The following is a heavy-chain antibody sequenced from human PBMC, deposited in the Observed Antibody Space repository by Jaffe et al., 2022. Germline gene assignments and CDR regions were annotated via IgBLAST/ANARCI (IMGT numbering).Heavy chain of an antibody. CDR3: TAASGYSSSWPTGEFDY. V-gene: IGHV3-15*01. Sequence: EVQLVESGGGLVKPGGSLRLSCAASGFTFSNAWMSWVRQAPGKGLEWVGRIKSKTDGGTTDYAAPVKGRFTISRDDSKNTLYLQMNSLKTEDTAVYYCTAASGYSSSWPTGEFDYWGQGTLVTVSS. J-gene: IGHJ4*02. D-gene: IGHD6-13*01. CDR2: IKSKTDGGTT. CDR1: GFTFSNAW.